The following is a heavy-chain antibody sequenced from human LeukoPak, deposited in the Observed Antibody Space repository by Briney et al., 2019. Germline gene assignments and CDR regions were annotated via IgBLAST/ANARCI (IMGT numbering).Heavy chain of an antibody. CDR1: GGSISSGGYY. V-gene: IGHV4-31*03. CDR2: IYYSGST. J-gene: IGHJ6*03. Sequence: SQTLSLTCTVSGGSISSGGYYWSWIRQHPGKGLEWIGYIYYSGSTYYNPSLKRRVTISVDTSKNQFSLKLSSVTAADTAVYYCARGYSYGYYYYYYMDVWGKGTTVTVS. CDR3: ARGYSYGYYYYYYMDV. D-gene: IGHD5-18*01.